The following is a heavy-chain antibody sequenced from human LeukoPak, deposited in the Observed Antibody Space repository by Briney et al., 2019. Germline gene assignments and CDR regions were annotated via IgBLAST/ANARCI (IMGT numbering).Heavy chain of an antibody. V-gene: IGHV3-9*01. D-gene: IGHD5-18*01. Sequence: GRSLRLSCAASGFTFDNYAMNWVRQVPGKGLEWISLISWNSGTIGYADSVKGRFTISRDNANNFLYLQMNSLRAEDTALYYCARVPGYTSGRGTIDSWGQGTLVTVSS. CDR1: GFTFDNYA. CDR2: ISWNSGTI. CDR3: ARVPGYTSGRGTIDS. J-gene: IGHJ4*02.